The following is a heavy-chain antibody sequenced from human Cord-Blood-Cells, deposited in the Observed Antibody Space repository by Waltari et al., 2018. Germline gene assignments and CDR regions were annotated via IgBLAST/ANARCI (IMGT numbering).Heavy chain of an antibody. CDR3: ARSYDILTGYFD. V-gene: IGHV4-34*01. CDR2: INHSGST. J-gene: IGHJ3*01. D-gene: IGHD3-9*01. Sequence: QVQLQQWGAGLLKPSETLSLTCAVYGGSFSGYYWSWIRQPPGKGLEWIGEINHSGSTNDNPSLKRRVTISVDTSKNQFSLKLSSVTAADTAVYYCARSYDILTGYFDWGQGTMVTVSS. CDR1: GGSFSGYY.